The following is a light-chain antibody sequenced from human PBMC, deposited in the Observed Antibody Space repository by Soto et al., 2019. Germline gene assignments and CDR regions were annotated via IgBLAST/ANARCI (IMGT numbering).Light chain of an antibody. Sequence: DIQMTQSPSSLSASVGDRVTITCRASQNINTYLNWYQQKPGKAPKLLIFAASSLQSGDPSRFSGSGSRTDFSLTISSLQPEDFATYYCQLSSTARFTFGPGTRVDIK. CDR1: QNINTY. J-gene: IGKJ3*01. CDR3: QLSSTARFT. V-gene: IGKV1-39*01. CDR2: AAS.